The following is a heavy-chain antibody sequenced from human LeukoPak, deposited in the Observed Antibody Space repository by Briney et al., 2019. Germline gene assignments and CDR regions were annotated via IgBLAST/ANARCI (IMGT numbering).Heavy chain of an antibody. CDR2: IYYSVST. V-gene: IGHV4-31*03. Sequence: SETLSLTCSVSGGSISSGGYYWSWIRQHPGKGLEWIGYIYYSVSTYYNPSLKSRVTISVDTSKNQFSLKLSSVTAADTAVYFCARALPYSSSSPDHYFGYWGQGTLVTVSS. D-gene: IGHD6-6*01. CDR1: GGSISSGGYY. J-gene: IGHJ4*02. CDR3: ARALPYSSSSPDHYFGY.